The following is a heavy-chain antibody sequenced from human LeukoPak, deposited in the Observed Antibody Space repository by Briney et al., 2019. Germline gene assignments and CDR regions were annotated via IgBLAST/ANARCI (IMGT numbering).Heavy chain of an antibody. J-gene: IGHJ3*02. D-gene: IGHD6-19*01. CDR1: GFTFSSYG. V-gene: IGHV3-30*18. CDR3: AKAESGWETDGFDI. CDR2: ITYDGSNK. Sequence: GGSLRLSCAASGFTFSSYGMHWVRQAPGKGLEWVAVITYDGSNKYYADSVKGRFTISRDNSKNTLYLQMNSLRAEDTAVYYCAKAESGWETDGFDIWGQGTMVTVSS.